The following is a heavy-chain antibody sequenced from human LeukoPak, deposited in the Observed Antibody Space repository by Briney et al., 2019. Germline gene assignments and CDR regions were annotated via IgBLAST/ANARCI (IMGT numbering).Heavy chain of an antibody. CDR1: GGSFSGYY. CDR3: ARAFYGSGSYFGNWFDP. D-gene: IGHD3-10*01. J-gene: IGHJ5*02. Sequence: SETLSLSCAVYGGSFSGYYWSWIRQPPGKGLEWIGEINHSGSTNYNPSLKSRVTISVDTSKNQFSLKLSSVTAADTAVYYCARAFYGSGSYFGNWFDPWGQGTQVTVSS. CDR2: INHSGST. V-gene: IGHV4-34*01.